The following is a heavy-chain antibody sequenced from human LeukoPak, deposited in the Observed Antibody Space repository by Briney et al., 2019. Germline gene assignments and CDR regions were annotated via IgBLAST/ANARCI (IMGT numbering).Heavy chain of an antibody. V-gene: IGHV3-23*01. J-gene: IGHJ5*02. CDR2: ISGSGGST. D-gene: IGHD6-13*01. Sequence: PGGSLRLSCAASGFTFSSYGIHWVRQAPGKGLEWVSAISGSGGSTYYADSVKGRFTISRDNSKNTLYLQMNSLRAEDTAVYYCAKGGYSSSWYLTGDNWFDPWGQGTLVTVSS. CDR3: AKGGYSSSWYLTGDNWFDP. CDR1: GFTFSSYG.